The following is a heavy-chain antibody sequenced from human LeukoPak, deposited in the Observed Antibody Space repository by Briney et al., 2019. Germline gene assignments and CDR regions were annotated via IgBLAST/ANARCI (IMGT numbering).Heavy chain of an antibody. D-gene: IGHD6-13*01. J-gene: IGHJ1*01. V-gene: IGHV1-18*01. Sequence: ASVKVSCKVSGYIFTSYGISWVRQAPGQGLERMGWISGYNSDTNYAQKFQGRVTMTTDTSTSTAYMELRGLRSDDTAVYYCSRDQGISSWYGRHWGHGTLVTVSS. CDR1: GYIFTSYG. CDR2: ISGYNSDT. CDR3: SRDQGISSWYGRH.